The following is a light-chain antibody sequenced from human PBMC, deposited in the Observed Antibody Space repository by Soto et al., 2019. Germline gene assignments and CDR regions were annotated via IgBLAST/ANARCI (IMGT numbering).Light chain of an antibody. CDR2: AAS. CDR1: PGIRND. Sequence: DLQMTQSPSSLSASVGYRVTITCRASPGIRNDVGWYQQKAGKATKPLISAASNLQRGVPSRISGSGSGTEFTLTISSLQPEDFATYYCLQHNSYPRTFGQGTRLEIK. V-gene: IGKV1-17*01. J-gene: IGKJ2*02. CDR3: LQHNSYPRT.